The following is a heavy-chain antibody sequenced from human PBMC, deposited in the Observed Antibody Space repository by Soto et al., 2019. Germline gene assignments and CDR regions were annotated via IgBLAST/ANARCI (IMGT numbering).Heavy chain of an antibody. Sequence: GGSLSLSCAASGFTFSGYWMSWVRQAPGKGLEWVAKIKEGGSEKYNLDAVRGGSTISKDTTKKSSYMQMNSLAADETAYYYCARIKPGGYDYFEYWGLGTLVTVSS. D-gene: IGHD2-8*02. CDR2: IKEGGSEK. CDR3: ARIKPGGYDYFEY. J-gene: IGHJ4*02. CDR1: GFTFSGYW. V-gene: IGHV3-7*01.